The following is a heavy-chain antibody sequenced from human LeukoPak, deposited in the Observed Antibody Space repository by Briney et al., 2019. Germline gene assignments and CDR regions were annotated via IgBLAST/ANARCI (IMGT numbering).Heavy chain of an antibody. CDR3: ASGAPIAAAGSRGDFDY. J-gene: IGHJ4*02. V-gene: IGHV1-69*05. CDR2: IIPIFGTA. Sequence: GASVKASSKASGGTFSSYAINWVWQPHRQGLERMGRIIPIFGTATYAQQFQGRVTITTVESTSTAYMELSSSRSDATTADYCASGAPIAAAGSRGDFDYGGQGTLVTVSS. D-gene: IGHD6-13*01. CDR1: GGTFSSYA.